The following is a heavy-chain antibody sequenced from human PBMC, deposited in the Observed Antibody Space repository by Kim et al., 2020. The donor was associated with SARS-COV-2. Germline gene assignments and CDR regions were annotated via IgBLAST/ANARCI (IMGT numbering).Heavy chain of an antibody. D-gene: IGHD2-8*01. V-gene: IGHV3-53*01. CDR3: ARVNPVLMVYAMGGWFDP. CDR1: GFTVSSNY. CDR2: IYSGGST. J-gene: IGHJ5*02. Sequence: GGSLRLSCAASGFTVSSNYMSWVRQAPGKGLEWVSVIYSGGSTYYADSVKGRFTISRDNSKNTLYLQMNSLRAEDTAVYYCARVNPVLMVYAMGGWFDPWGQGTLVTVSS.